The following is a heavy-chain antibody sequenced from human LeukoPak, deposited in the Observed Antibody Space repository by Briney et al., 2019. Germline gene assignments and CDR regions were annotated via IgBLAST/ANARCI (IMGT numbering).Heavy chain of an antibody. V-gene: IGHV1-2*02. CDR1: GYTFTSYA. J-gene: IGHJ4*02. CDR2: INPNSGGT. CDR3: ARDIYMVRGSRALCY. Sequence: GASVKVSCKASGYTFTSYAINWVRQAPGQGLEWMGWINPNSGGTNYAQKFQGRVTMTRDTSISTAYMELSRLRSDDTAVYYCARDIYMVRGSRALCYWGQGTLVTVSS. D-gene: IGHD3-10*01.